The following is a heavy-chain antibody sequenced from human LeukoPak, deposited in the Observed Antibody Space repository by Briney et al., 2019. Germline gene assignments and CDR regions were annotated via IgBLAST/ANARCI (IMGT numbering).Heavy chain of an antibody. Sequence: ASVKVSCKASGYTFTSYYMHWVRQAPGQGLEWMGIINPSGGSTSYAQKFQGRVTMTRDMSTSTVYMELSSLRSEDTAVYYCARDKWLSTTSSGWYGGTDYWGQGTLVTVSS. CDR3: ARDKWLSTTSSGWYGGTDY. J-gene: IGHJ4*02. D-gene: IGHD6-19*01. CDR1: GYTFTSYY. V-gene: IGHV1-46*01. CDR2: INPSGGST.